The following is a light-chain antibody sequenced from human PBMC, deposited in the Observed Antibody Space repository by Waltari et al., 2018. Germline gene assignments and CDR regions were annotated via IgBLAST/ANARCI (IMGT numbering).Light chain of an antibody. CDR3: QQYGNPPAWT. J-gene: IGKJ1*01. Sequence: EVVLTQSPGHLSLSPGETGTPPCRTSEIIYRNFLAWYQQKPGQAPRLLIYGASIRAAGIPDRFSGGGSGAGFTLTITRLEPEDFAVYYCQQYGNPPAWTFGQGTRVEVK. CDR2: GAS. V-gene: IGKV3-20*01. CDR1: EIIYRNF.